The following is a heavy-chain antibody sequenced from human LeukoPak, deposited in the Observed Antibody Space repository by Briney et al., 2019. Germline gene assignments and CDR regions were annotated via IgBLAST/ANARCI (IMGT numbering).Heavy chain of an antibody. Sequence: SETLSLTCTVSGGSISSGSYYWSWIRQPAGKGLEWIGYIYYSGSTNYNPSLKSRVTISVDTSKNQFSLKLSSVTAADTAVYYCARAPYGDYVLLDYWGQGTLVTVSS. CDR1: GGSISSGSYY. D-gene: IGHD4-17*01. J-gene: IGHJ4*02. CDR3: ARAPYGDYVLLDY. CDR2: IYYSGST. V-gene: IGHV4-61*10.